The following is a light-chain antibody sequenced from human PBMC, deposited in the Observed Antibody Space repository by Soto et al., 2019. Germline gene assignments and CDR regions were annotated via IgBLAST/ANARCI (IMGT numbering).Light chain of an antibody. CDR1: SSNIGSKT. V-gene: IGLV1-44*01. J-gene: IGLJ1*01. CDR3: VAWDDSLIGYV. Sequence: QSVLTQPPSASGTPGQRVTISCSGSSSNIGSKTVNWYQQLPGTAPKLLIYSDNQRPSGVPDRFSGSKSGTSASLAISGLQSEDEANYYCVAWDDSLIGYVFGTGTKLTVL. CDR2: SDN.